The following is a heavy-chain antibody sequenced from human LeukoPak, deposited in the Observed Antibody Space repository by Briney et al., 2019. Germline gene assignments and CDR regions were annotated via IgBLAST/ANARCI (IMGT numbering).Heavy chain of an antibody. J-gene: IGHJ6*03. CDR1: GFTFSNYW. Sequence: GGSLRLSCAASGFTFSNYWMSWVRQAPGKGLEWVANIKEDGSAKYYVDSVKGRFTISRDNSKNTLYLQMNSLRAEDTAVYYCASNSNADYSRTYYYYMDVWGKGTTVTISS. V-gene: IGHV3-7*03. CDR3: ASNSNADYSRTYYYYMDV. CDR2: IKEDGSAK. D-gene: IGHD4-17*01.